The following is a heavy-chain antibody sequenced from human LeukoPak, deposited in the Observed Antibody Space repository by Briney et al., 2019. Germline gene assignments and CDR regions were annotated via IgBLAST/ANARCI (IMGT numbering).Heavy chain of an antibody. V-gene: IGHV3-48*01. Sequence: PGGSLRLSCAASGFTFSIYSMNWVRQAPGKGLEWVSYISSSSTTIYDADSVKGRFTISRDNAKNSLYLQMNSLRAEDTAAYYCAKDDAWGRYKDWGQGTLVTVSS. CDR3: AKDDAWGRYKD. D-gene: IGHD3-16*01. CDR2: ISSSSTTI. CDR1: GFTFSIYS. J-gene: IGHJ1*01.